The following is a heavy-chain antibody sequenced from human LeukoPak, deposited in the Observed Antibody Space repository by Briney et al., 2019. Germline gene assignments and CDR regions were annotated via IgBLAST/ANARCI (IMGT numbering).Heavy chain of an antibody. Sequence: PSETLSLTCTVSGYSISTGYYWDWIRQPPGKGLEWIGTFYHGGSTYYNPSLKSRVTISVDTSKNQFSLKLSSVTAADTAVYYCARVVGVLWLDYMDVWGKGTTVTISS. D-gene: IGHD3-10*01. J-gene: IGHJ6*03. V-gene: IGHV4-38-2*02. CDR1: GYSISTGYY. CDR3: ARVVGVLWLDYMDV. CDR2: FYHGGST.